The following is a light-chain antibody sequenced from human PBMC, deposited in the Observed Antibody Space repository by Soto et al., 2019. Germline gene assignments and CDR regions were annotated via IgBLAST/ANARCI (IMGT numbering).Light chain of an antibody. CDR3: QRYGRSPPIT. V-gene: IGKV3-20*01. CDR1: QSISSNY. Sequence: EIVLTQSPGTLSLSPGERATLSCRASQSISSNYLAWYQQKPGQAPRLLIYGASSRAAGIPDRFSGSGSGTTDSTPISRREPEEFSVYYCQRYGRSPPITFGQGTRLEIK. J-gene: IGKJ5*01. CDR2: GAS.